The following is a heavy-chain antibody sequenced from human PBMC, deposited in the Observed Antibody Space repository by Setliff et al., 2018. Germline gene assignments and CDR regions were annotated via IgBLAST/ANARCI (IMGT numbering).Heavy chain of an antibody. CDR1: GFTFSSYS. Sequence: GVSLRLSCAASGFTFSSYSINWVRQAPGKGLEWVSYISSSSSTIYYADSVKGRFTISRDNAKNSLYLRMNSLRAEDTAVYYCARVAGRGRYWYFDLWGRGTLVTVSS. V-gene: IGHV3-48*04. CDR3: ARVAGRGRYWYFDL. J-gene: IGHJ2*01. CDR2: ISSSSSTI.